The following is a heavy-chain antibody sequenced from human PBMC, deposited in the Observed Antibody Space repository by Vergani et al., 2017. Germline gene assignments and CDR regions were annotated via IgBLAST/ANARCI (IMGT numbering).Heavy chain of an antibody. CDR2: IRSKAYGGTT. CDR1: GFTFGDYA. Sequence: EVQLVESGGGLVQPGRSLRLSCTASGFTFGDYAMSWFRQAPGKGLEWVGFIRSKAYGGTTEYAASVKGRFTISRDDSKSIAYLQMNSLKTEDTAVYYCTRALWVTAADPPYYWGQGTLVTVSS. D-gene: IGHD2-21*02. CDR3: TRALWVTAADPPYY. V-gene: IGHV3-49*03. J-gene: IGHJ4*02.